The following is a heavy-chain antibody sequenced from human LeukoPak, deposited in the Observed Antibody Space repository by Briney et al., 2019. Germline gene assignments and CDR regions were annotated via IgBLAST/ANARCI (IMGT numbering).Heavy chain of an antibody. CDR3: AGGYYYGSGSYSYMDV. CDR1: GGSISSYY. V-gene: IGHV4-4*07. CDR2: IHTSGST. Sequence: SETLSLTCTVPGGSISSYYWSWIRQPAGKGLEWIGRIHTSGSTNYNPSLKSRVTMSVDTSKNQFSLKLSSVTAADTAVYYCAGGYYYGSGSYSYMDVWGKGTTVTISS. D-gene: IGHD3-10*01. J-gene: IGHJ6*03.